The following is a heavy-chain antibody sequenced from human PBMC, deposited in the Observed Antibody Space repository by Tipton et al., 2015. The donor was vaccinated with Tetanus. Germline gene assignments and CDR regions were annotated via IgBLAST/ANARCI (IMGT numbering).Heavy chain of an antibody. CDR1: GFSFSSYV. D-gene: IGHD2-2*01. J-gene: IGHJ4*02. V-gene: IGHV3-53*01. CDR3: NGGSTRAYFDY. CDR2: IYSGGNT. Sequence: SGFSFSSYVMSWVRQAPGKGLEWVSLIYSGGNTYYADSVKGRFTISRDNSKNTLYLQMNSLRAEDAAVYYCNGGSTRAYFDYWGLGTLVTVSS.